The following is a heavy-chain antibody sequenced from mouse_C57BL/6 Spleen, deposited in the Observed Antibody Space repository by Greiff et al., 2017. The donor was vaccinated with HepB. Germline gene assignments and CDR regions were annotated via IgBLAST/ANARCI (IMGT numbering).Heavy chain of an antibody. V-gene: IGHV7-3*01. Sequence: EVQGVESGGGLVQPGGSLSLSCAASGFTFTDYYMSWVRQPPGKALEWLGFIRNKANGYTTEYSASVKGRFTISRDNSQSILYLQMNALRAEDSATYYCARFPPNFYGSSMYYFDYWGQGTTLTVSS. J-gene: IGHJ2*01. CDR1: GFTFTDYY. D-gene: IGHD1-1*01. CDR3: ARFPPNFYGSSMYYFDY. CDR2: IRNKANGYTT.